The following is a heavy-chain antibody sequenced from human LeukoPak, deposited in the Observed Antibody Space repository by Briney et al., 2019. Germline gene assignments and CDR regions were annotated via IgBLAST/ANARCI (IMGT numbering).Heavy chain of an antibody. CDR3: ARDRFAGAFDI. J-gene: IGHJ3*02. CDR2: ISSSSTI. Sequence: GGSLRLSCAASGFTFSSYSMNWVRQAPGKGLEWVSYISSSSTIYYADSVKGRFTISRDNAKNSLYLQMNSLRAEDTAVYYCARDRFAGAFDIWGQGTMVTVSS. CDR1: GFTFSSYS. V-gene: IGHV3-48*01.